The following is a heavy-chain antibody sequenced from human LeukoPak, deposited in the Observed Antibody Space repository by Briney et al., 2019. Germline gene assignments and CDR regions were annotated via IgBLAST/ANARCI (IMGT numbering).Heavy chain of an antibody. V-gene: IGHV3-30-3*01. D-gene: IGHD1-26*01. Sequence: GGSLRLSRAASGFTFTSYAIHSVRQAPPNRPHSAAAISPDASHKTYAVSVKGRFTISRDHSKTTLYLQMNSLRAEDTAVYYCARAPTGATVITDYWGQGTLVTVSS. CDR2: ISPDASHK. CDR3: ARAPTGATVITDY. J-gene: IGHJ4*02. CDR1: GFTFTSYA.